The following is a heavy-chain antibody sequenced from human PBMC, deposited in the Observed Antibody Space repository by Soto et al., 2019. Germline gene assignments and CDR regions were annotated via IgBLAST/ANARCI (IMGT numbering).Heavy chain of an antibody. Sequence: SETLSLTCTVSGGSISSSSCYWGWIRQPPGKGLEWIGTIYYSGSTYYTPSLKSRVTISVDTSKNQFSLKLSSVTAADTAVYYCARQVGVMVRGAHYGMDVWGQGTTVT. CDR1: GGSISSSSCY. CDR3: ARQVGVMVRGAHYGMDV. V-gene: IGHV4-39*01. CDR2: IYYSGST. J-gene: IGHJ6*02. D-gene: IGHD3-10*01.